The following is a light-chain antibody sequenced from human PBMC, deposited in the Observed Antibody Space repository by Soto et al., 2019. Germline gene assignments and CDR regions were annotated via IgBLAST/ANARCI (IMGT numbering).Light chain of an antibody. J-gene: IGKJ4*01. CDR1: QSVSSSY. CDR2: GAS. V-gene: IGKV3-20*01. CDR3: QQYGISPT. Sequence: EIVLTQSPGTLSLSPGERATLSCRASQSVSSSYLAWYQQKPGQAPRLLIYGASSSATGIPDRFSGSGSGTDFTLTISRLEPEDLAVYYCQQYGISPTFGGGTKVEIK.